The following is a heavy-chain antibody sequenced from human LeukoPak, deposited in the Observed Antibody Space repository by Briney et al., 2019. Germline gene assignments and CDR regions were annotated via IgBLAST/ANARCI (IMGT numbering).Heavy chain of an antibody. V-gene: IGHV3-11*05. D-gene: IGHD1-26*01. Sequence: GGSLGLSCAASRFTFSDYYMSWIREAPGKGLEWLSYFTTYTNNAGSVKGRFTITKDNAKNSLDLQMDSLRAEDTAVYYYARAGGSYTFDYWGQGTLVTVSS. CDR1: RFTFSDYY. J-gene: IGHJ4*02. CDR3: ARAGGSYTFDY. CDR2: FTTYT.